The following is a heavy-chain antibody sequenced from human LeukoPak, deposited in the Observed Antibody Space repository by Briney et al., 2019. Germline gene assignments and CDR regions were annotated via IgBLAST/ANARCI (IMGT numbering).Heavy chain of an antibody. CDR3: ARALSWTTESYYYMDV. CDR2: INPNSGNT. D-gene: IGHD3/OR15-3a*01. V-gene: IGHV1-8*01. CDR1: GYTFTSYD. Sequence: ASVKVSCKASGYTFTSYDMNWVRHATGQGLEWMGWINPNSGNTGYAQNFQGRVTMTMNTSITTAYMELSSLRSEDTAVYYCARALSWTTESYYYMDVWGKGTTVTVSS. J-gene: IGHJ6*03.